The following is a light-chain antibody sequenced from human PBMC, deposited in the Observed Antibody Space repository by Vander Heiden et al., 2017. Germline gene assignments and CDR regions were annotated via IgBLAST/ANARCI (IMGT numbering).Light chain of an antibody. J-gene: IGKJ1*01. CDR2: GAS. V-gene: IGKV3-15*01. Sequence: EIVMTQSPATLSVSPGERATLSCRDSQSVSSNLDWYQQKPGQATRLLIYGASNRANGSTDRVSGSGSGKEFTLNSSSRQYEDFAVYYWQQDNNLQTFGQGTKVESK. CDR1: QSVSSN. CDR3: QQDNNLQT.